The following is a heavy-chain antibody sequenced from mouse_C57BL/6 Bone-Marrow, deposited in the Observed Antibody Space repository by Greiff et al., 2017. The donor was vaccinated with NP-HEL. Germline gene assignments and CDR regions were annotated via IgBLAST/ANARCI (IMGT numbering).Heavy chain of an antibody. J-gene: IGHJ3*01. CDR2: IDPEDGDT. V-gene: IGHV14-1*01. CDR1: GFNIKDYY. Sequence: VQLQQSGAELVRPGASVKLSCTASGFNIKDYYMHWVKQRPEQGLEWIGRIDPEDGDTEYAPKFQGKATMTADTSSNTAYLQLSGLTSEDTAVYYCTTFYGNYGAWFAYWGQGTLVTVSA. CDR3: TTFYGNYGAWFAY. D-gene: IGHD2-1*01.